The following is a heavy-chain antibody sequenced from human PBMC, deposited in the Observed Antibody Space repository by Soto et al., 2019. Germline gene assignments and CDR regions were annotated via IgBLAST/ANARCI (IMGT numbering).Heavy chain of an antibody. CDR3: AKDRLAGGFDY. J-gene: IGHJ4*02. D-gene: IGHD3-16*01. V-gene: IGHV3-23*01. CDR1: GFNFSNHG. Sequence: AGGSLRLSCAAPGFNFSNHGISRVRQAPGKGLEWVSLVSATAGTTYYTDSVKGRFTISRDNSRNTVYLQMNSLRADDTAVYYCAKDRLAGGFDYWGQGTLVTVSS. CDR2: VSATAGTT.